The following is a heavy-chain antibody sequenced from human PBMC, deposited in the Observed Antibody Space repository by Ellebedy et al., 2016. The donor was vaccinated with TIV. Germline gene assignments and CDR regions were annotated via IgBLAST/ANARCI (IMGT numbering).Heavy chain of an antibody. D-gene: IGHD6-19*01. V-gene: IGHV3-33*01. CDR3: AISRGWGSGWRRGYYFDY. Sequence: GESLKISXAASGFTFSSYGMHWVRQAPGKGLEWVAVIWYDGSNKYYADSVKGRFTISRDNSKNTLYLQMNSLRAEDTAVYYCAISRGWGSGWRRGYYFDYWGQGTLVTVSS. CDR2: IWYDGSNK. J-gene: IGHJ4*02. CDR1: GFTFSSYG.